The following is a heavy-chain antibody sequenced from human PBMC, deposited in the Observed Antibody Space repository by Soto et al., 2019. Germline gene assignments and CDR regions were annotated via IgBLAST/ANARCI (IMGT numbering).Heavy chain of an antibody. J-gene: IGHJ3*02. CDR1: GGSIHSGDYY. CDR3: ARDLDTAMSRGAFDI. D-gene: IGHD5-18*01. CDR2: IYYSGST. V-gene: IGHV4-30-4*01. Sequence: QVQLQESGPGLVKPSQTLSLTCTVSGGSIHSGDYYWSWIRQPPGKGLEWIGYIYYSGSTYYNPSLQSRVTISLDTSKNQFSLRLTSVTAADTAVYYCARDLDTAMSRGAFDIWGQGTMVTVSS.